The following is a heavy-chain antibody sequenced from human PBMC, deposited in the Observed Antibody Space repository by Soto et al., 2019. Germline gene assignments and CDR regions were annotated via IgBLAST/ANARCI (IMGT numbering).Heavy chain of an antibody. CDR1: GGPISSYY. V-gene: IGHV4-59*01. Sequence: SETPSLTCTVSGGPISSYYWSWVRQPPGKGLEWIGYIYYSGSTNYNPSLKSRVTISVDTSKNQFSLKLSSVTAADTAVYYCASTVTYYDLGSGPSFAYYFDYWGQGNLVTVSS. D-gene: IGHD3-3*01. CDR3: ASTVTYYDLGSGPSFAYYFDY. CDR2: IYYSGST. J-gene: IGHJ4*02.